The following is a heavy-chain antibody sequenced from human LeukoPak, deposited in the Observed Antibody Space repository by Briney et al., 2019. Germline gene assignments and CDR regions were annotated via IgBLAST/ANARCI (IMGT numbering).Heavy chain of an antibody. D-gene: IGHD6-6*01. J-gene: IGHJ4*02. CDR1: GFTFSCFS. CDR2: IGSGRNYI. CDR3: ARKGRSSGGAPEGFDY. Sequence: GGSLRLSCAASGFTFSCFSMNWVRQAPGRGLEWVSGIGSGRNYINYADSVKGRFTISRDNAKSSLHLQMNSPRAEDTAVYYCARKGRSSGGAPEGFDYWGQGTLVTVSS. V-gene: IGHV3-21*06.